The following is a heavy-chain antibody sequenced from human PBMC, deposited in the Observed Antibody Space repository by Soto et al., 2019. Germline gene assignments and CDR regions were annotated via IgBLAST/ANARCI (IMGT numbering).Heavy chain of an antibody. CDR2: IYPGDSDT. CDR3: ARRNYGDYHYYYGMDV. J-gene: IGHJ6*02. V-gene: IGHV5-51*01. D-gene: IGHD4-17*01. Sequence: GESLKISCKGSGYSFTSYWIGWVRQMPGKGLEWMGIIYPGDSDTRYSPSFQGQVTISADKSISTAYLQWSSLRASDTAMYYCARRNYGDYHYYYGMDVWGQGNTVTVSS. CDR1: GYSFTSYW.